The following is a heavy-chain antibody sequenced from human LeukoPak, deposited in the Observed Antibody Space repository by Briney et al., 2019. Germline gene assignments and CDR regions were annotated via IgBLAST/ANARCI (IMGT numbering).Heavy chain of an antibody. J-gene: IGHJ4*02. D-gene: IGHD6-19*01. V-gene: IGHV3-30*03. CDR3: ARDSSGWDRPVRGWYYFDY. Sequence: GSLRLSCAASGFTFSDAWMSWVRQAPGKGLEWVAVISYDGSNKYYADSVKGRFTISRDNSKNTLYLQMNSLRAEDTAVYYCARDSSGWDRPVRGWYYFDYWGQGTLVTVSS. CDR1: GFTFSDAW. CDR2: ISYDGSNK.